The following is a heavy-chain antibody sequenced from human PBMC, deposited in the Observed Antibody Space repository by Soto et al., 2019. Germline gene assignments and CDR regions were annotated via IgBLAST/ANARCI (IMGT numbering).Heavy chain of an antibody. J-gene: IGHJ4*02. CDR1: DGSISSSSYY. CDR3: ARHEWRITIFGVVPPPYFDY. D-gene: IGHD3-3*01. Sequence: SETLSLTCTVSDGSISSSSYYWGWIRQPPGKGLEWIGSIYYSGSTYYNPSLKSRVTISVDTSKNQFSLKLSSVTAADTAVYYCARHEWRITIFGVVPPPYFDYWGQGTLVTVSS. CDR2: IYYSGST. V-gene: IGHV4-39*01.